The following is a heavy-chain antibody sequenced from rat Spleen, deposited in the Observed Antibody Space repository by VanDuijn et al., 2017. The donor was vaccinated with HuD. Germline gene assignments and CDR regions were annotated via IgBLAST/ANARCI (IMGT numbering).Heavy chain of an antibody. V-gene: IGHV5S13*01. Sequence: EVQLVESGGGLVQPGRSLKLSCTASGFTFSDYDMAWVRQAPRKGLEWVAYISSSSGTTYYADTVKGRFTISRANAKNSLYLQLSSLRSEDTALYYCARRGNYAFVYWGQGTLVTVSS. CDR2: ISSSSGTT. D-gene: IGHD1-10*01. CDR1: GFTFSDYD. CDR3: ARRGNYAFVY. J-gene: IGHJ3*01.